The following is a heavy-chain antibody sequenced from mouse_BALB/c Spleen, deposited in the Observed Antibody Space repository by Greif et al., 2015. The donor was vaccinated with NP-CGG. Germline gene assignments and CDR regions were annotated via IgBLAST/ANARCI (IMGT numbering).Heavy chain of an antibody. V-gene: IGHV1-84*02. CDR1: GYTFTDYY. CDR2: IYPGSGNT. J-gene: IGHJ4*01. D-gene: IGHD4-1*01. CDR3: ARRTGTEAMDY. Sequence: QVQLQQSGPELVKPGASVKISCKASGYTFTDYYINWVKQKPGQGLGWIGWIYPGSGNTKYNEKFKGKATLTVDTSSSTAYMQFSSLTSEDTAVYFCARRTGTEAMDYWGQGTSVTVSS.